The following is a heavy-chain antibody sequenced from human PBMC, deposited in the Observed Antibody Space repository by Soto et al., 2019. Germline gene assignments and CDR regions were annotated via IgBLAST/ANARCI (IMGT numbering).Heavy chain of an antibody. CDR1: GFTFDDYA. CDR2: ISWNSGSI. Sequence: EVQLVESGGGLVQPGRSLRLSCAASGFTFDDYAMHWVRQAPGKGLEWVSGISWNSGSIGYADSVKGRFTISRDSAKNSLYLQMNSLRAEDTALYYCAKDTDRSYWYFDLWGRGTLVTVSS. J-gene: IGHJ2*01. CDR3: AKDTDRSYWYFDL. V-gene: IGHV3-9*01.